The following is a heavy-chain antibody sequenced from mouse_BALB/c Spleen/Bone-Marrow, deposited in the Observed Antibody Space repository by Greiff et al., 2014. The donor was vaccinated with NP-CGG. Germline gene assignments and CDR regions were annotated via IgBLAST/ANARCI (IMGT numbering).Heavy chain of an antibody. CDR1: DYSFTDYY. D-gene: IGHD1-1*01. CDR2: ISCYNGAT. Sequence: PVKTGASVKISCKASDYSFTDYYMHWVKQTHGKSLEWIGYISCYNGATSYNQKFKGKATFTVDTSSSTAYMQFSSLTSEDSAVYYCARSEGIYYYGISYALDYWGQGTSVTVSS. J-gene: IGHJ4*01. V-gene: IGHV1S34*01. CDR3: ARSEGIYYYGISYALDY.